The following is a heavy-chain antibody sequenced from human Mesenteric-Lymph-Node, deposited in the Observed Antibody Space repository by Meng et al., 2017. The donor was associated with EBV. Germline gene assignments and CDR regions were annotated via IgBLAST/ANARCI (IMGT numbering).Heavy chain of an antibody. D-gene: IGHD4-17*01. CDR1: GGSVNSGGYS. J-gene: IGHJ4*02. Sequence: LRLPQSGLALGKPYQTLSLTCTVSGGSVNSGGYSWSWIRQSPEKGLEWIGYVHHSGLTYYNPSLETRVIISLERSKNQFSLKLTSVTAADTAVYYCAGGDYVNQFNYWGQGTLVTVSS. CDR2: VHHSGLT. CDR3: AGGDYVNQFNY. V-gene: IGHV4-30-2*06.